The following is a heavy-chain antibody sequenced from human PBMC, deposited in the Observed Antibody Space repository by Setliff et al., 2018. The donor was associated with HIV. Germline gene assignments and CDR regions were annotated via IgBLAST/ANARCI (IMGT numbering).Heavy chain of an antibody. CDR2: IYYSGST. J-gene: IGHJ4*02. CDR1: GGSFRGYY. CDR3: AQLGMVDDFDY. V-gene: IGHV4-59*01. D-gene: IGHD1-1*01. Sequence: SETLSLTCAVYGGSFRGYYWSWIRQPPGKGLEWIGYIYYSGSTNYNPSLKSRVTISVDTSKNHFSLKLRSVTAADTAVYYCAQLGMVDDFDYWGQGTLVTVSS.